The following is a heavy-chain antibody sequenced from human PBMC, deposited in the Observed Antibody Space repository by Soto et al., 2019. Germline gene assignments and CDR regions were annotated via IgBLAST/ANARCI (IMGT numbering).Heavy chain of an antibody. J-gene: IGHJ3*02. Sequence: PSETLSLTCTVSGGSISSYYWSWIRQPPGKGLEWIGYIYYSGSTNYNPSLKSRVTISVDTSKNQFSLKLSSVTAADTAVYYCARHSGGRGYDFWSGPDAFDIWGQGTMVTVSS. D-gene: IGHD3-3*01. CDR3: ARHSGGRGYDFWSGPDAFDI. CDR1: GGSISSYY. CDR2: IYYSGST. V-gene: IGHV4-59*08.